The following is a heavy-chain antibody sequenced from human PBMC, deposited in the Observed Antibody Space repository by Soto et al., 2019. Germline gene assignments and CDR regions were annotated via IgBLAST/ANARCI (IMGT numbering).Heavy chain of an antibody. CDR2: IYPGDSDT. Sequence: GESLKISCKGSGYSFTNYWIGWVRQMPGKGLAWMGFIYPGDSDTRYSPSFQGQVTISADKSISTAYLQWSSLKASDSAMYYCARQGRQLVPDLDYWGQVPLVTVSS. CDR3: ARQGRQLVPDLDY. CDR1: GYSFTNYW. V-gene: IGHV5-51*01. D-gene: IGHD6-13*01. J-gene: IGHJ4*02.